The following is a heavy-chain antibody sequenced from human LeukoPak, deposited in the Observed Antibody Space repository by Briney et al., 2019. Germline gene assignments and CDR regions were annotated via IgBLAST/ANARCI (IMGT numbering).Heavy chain of an antibody. V-gene: IGHV4-38-2*01. Sequence: PSETLSLTCAVSGYSISSGYYWGWIRQPPGKGLEWIGSIYHSGSTYYNPSLKRRVTISVDTSKNQFSLKLSSVTAADTAVYYCARGGCSSTSCYSSFDYWGQGTLVTVSS. CDR1: GYSISSGYY. CDR3: ARGGCSSTSCYSSFDY. D-gene: IGHD2-2*01. CDR2: IYHSGST. J-gene: IGHJ4*02.